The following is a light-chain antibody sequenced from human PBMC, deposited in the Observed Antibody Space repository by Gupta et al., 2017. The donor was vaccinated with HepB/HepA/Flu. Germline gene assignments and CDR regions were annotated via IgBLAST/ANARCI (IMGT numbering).Light chain of an antibody. V-gene: IGKV1-9*01. CDR2: AAS. CDR1: QGINSY. CDR3: HQLIAYPLT. Sequence: DIQLTQSPYFLSASVGDRVTITCRASQGINSYLAWYQQKPGRAPKLLIYAASTLQSGVPSRFSGDGSGTEFTLTISSLQPEDFATYFCHQLIAYPLTFGGGTKVEVQ. J-gene: IGKJ4*01.